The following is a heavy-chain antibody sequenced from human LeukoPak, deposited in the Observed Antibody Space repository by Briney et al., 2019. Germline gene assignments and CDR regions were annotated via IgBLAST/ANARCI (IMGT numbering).Heavy chain of an antibody. V-gene: IGHV4-59*01. CDR1: GGSTSSDY. Sequence: SETLSLTCTVSGGSTSSDYWSWIRQSPGKGLEWVGYVYNSGDTGKNPSLKSRATILLDTSKNQFSLKLSSVTAADTAVYYCARFRAAAGLNYFDYWGQGTLVTVSS. D-gene: IGHD6-13*01. CDR2: VYNSGDT. J-gene: IGHJ4*02. CDR3: ARFRAAAGLNYFDY.